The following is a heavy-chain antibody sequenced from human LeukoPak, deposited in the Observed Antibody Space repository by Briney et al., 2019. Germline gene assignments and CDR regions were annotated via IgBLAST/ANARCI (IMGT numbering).Heavy chain of an antibody. J-gene: IGHJ6*02. CDR1: GFTFSSYA. CDR2: ISYDGSNK. V-gene: IGHV3-30*04. Sequence: PGRSLRLSCAASGFTFSSYAMHWVRQAPGKGMEWVAVISYDGSNKYYADSVKGRFTISRDNSKNTLYLQMNSLRAEDTAVYYRATNPTLGCSSTSCSNYYYGMDVWGQGTTVTVSS. CDR3: ATNPTLGCSSTSCSNYYYGMDV. D-gene: IGHD2-2*01.